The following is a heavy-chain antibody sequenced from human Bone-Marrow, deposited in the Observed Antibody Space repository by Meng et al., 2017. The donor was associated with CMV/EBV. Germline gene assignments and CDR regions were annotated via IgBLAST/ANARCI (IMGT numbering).Heavy chain of an antibody. D-gene: IGHD2-8*01. CDR2: ISWDGGST. CDR3: AKSLMVYAEFDY. Sequence: GESLKISCAASGFTFDDYAMHWVRQAPGKGLEWVSLISWDGGSTYYADSVKGRFTISRDNSKNSLYLQMNSLRAEDTALYYCAKSLMVYAEFDYWGQGTLVPVSS. J-gene: IGHJ4*02. V-gene: IGHV3-43D*03. CDR1: GFTFDDYA.